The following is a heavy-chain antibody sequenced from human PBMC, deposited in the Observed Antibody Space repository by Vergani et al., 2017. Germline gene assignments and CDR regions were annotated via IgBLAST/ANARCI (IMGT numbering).Heavy chain of an antibody. Sequence: QVQLVQSGAEVKKPGSSVKVSCKASGGTFSSYAISWVRQAPGQGLEWMGGIIPIFGTANYAQKFQGRVTITADESTSTAYMELSSLRSEDTAVYYCEXSWSGNNTENYCYYYRDVWGKGTTVTVSS. D-gene: IGHD3-3*01. V-gene: IGHV1-69*01. CDR1: GGTFSSYA. J-gene: IGHJ6*03. CDR2: IIPIFGTA. CDR3: EXSWSGNNTENYCYYYRDV.